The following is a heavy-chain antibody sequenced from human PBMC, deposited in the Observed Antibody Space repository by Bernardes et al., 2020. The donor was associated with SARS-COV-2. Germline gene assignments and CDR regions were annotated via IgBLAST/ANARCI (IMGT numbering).Heavy chain of an antibody. J-gene: IGHJ3*02. CDR1: GISFSNYA. CDR2: ITGNGDIT. CDR3: AKGSFGVEVLHDFDI. V-gene: IGHV3-23*01. D-gene: IGHD3-3*01. Sequence: GGSLRLSCVASGISFSNYAMSWVRQAPGRGLEWVSVITGNGDITYYAASVKGRFTISRDNSKNTLYRQMNSLRAEDTARYYCAKGSFGVEVLHDFDIWGQGRMDTVAS.